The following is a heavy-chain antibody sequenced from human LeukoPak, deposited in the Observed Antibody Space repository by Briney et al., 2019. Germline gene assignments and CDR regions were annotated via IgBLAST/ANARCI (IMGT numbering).Heavy chain of an antibody. J-gene: IGHJ4*02. CDR1: GGSITNYY. D-gene: IGHD6-19*01. V-gene: IGHV4-59*01. CDR3: AGSHRSGWFVFDY. Sequence: SETLSLTCTVSGGSITNYYWSWIRQPPGKGLEWIGYIYYSGTTNYNPSLKSRVTISVDTSKNQFSLKLNSVTAADTAVYYCAGSHRSGWFVFDYWGQGTLVTISS. CDR2: IYYSGTT.